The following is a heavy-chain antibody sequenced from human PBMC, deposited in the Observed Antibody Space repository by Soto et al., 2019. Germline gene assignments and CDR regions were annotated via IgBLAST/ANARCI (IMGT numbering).Heavy chain of an antibody. D-gene: IGHD3-9*01. Sequence: SDTLALTCTVSGGSSSTYDWSWIRQPPGKGLEWIGYIYYSGSTNYNPSLKSRVTISVDTSKNQFSLKLSSVTAADTAVYYCAGLRHFDLQYYFDYWGQGTPVTVS. CDR2: IYYSGST. CDR1: GGSSSTYD. J-gene: IGHJ4*02. CDR3: AGLRHFDLQYYFDY. V-gene: IGHV4-59*08.